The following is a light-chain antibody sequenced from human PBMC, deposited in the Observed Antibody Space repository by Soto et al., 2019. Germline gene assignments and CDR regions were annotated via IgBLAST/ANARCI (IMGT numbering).Light chain of an antibody. CDR3: SANDDSLGGPV. CDR2: SND. Sequence: QSALTQPPSASGTPGQRVTISCSGSNSNVATNYVYWYQQVAGTAPKLLIYSNDQRPSGVPDRFSASKSGTSASLDISGLRSEDEADYYCSANDDSLGGPVFGGGTKVTVL. J-gene: IGLJ2*01. V-gene: IGLV1-47*02. CDR1: NSNVATNY.